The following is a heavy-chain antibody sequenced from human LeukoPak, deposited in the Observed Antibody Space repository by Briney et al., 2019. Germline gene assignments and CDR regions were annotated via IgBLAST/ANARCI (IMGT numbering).Heavy chain of an antibody. D-gene: IGHD4-11*01. Sequence: RASVKVSCKASGYTFTSYDINWVRQAPGRGLEWMGWINPNSGGTNYAQKFQGRVTMTRDTSISTAYMELSRLRSDDTAVYYCARDPAVTTVTTNWFDPWGQGTLVTVSS. J-gene: IGHJ5*02. V-gene: IGHV1-2*02. CDR3: ARDPAVTTVTTNWFDP. CDR1: GYTFTSYD. CDR2: INPNSGGT.